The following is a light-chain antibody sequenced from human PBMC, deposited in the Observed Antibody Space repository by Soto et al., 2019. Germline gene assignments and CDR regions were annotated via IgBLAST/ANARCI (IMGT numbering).Light chain of an antibody. CDR2: GAS. CDR1: QSVSSN. Sequence: TQSPATLSVSPGERATLSCRASQSVSSNLAWYQQKPCQAPRLLIYGASTRATGIPARFRGSGSGTEFTLTISRLQSEDFAVYYCQQYNNWPLTFGGGTKVDIK. J-gene: IGKJ4*01. V-gene: IGKV3-15*01. CDR3: QQYNNWPLT.